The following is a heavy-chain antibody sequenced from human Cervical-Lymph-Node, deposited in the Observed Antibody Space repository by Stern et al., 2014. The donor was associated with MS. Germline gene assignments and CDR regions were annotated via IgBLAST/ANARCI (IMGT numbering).Heavy chain of an antibody. Sequence: QVQLVQSGAEVKKPGASVKVSCKVSGYSFTELPMHWVRQGPGKGLEWMGGFDAEDGEINYAQKFQGRVTMTQDTSIDTAYMELSSLRSDDTAVYYCATSVGSGGYYFYGMDVWGQGTTVTVSS. D-gene: IGHD6-19*01. CDR3: ATSVGSGGYYFYGMDV. CDR1: GYSFTELP. J-gene: IGHJ6*02. CDR2: FDAEDGEI. V-gene: IGHV1-24*01.